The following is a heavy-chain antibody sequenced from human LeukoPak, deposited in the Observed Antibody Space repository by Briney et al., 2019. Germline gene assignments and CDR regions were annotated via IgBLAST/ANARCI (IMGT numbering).Heavy chain of an antibody. D-gene: IGHD3-22*01. CDR2: FDNEDGET. V-gene: IGHV1-24*01. CDR3: ATGNYYDTSRYYQVYFDY. J-gene: IGHJ4*02. CDR1: GYTLNELS. Sequence: ASVKVSCKVSGYTLNELSMHWVRQAPGKGLEWMGGFDNEDGETIYAQKFQGRVTMTEDTSTDTAYMELRSLRSEDTAVYYCATGNYYDTSRYYQVYFDYWGQGTLVTVSS.